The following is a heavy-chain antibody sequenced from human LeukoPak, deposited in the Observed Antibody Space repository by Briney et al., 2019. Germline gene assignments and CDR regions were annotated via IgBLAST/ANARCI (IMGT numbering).Heavy chain of an antibody. CDR3: ARAINGVIILYYFYYMDV. V-gene: IGHV4-39*07. CDR1: GGSISSNSYY. D-gene: IGHD3-10*01. J-gene: IGHJ6*03. Sequence: SETLSLTCAVSGGSISSNSYYWGWIRQPPGKGLEWIGSIYYSGSTYYNPSLKSRVTISVDTSKNQFSLRLRSVTAADTAVYYCARAINGVIILYYFYYMDVWGKGTTVTVSS. CDR2: IYYSGST.